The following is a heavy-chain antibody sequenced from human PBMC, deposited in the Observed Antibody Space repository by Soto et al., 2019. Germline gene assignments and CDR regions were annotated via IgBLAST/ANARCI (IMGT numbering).Heavy chain of an antibody. CDR3: ARDANVLRYFDWLLSEGNYGMDV. CDR2: ISYDGSNK. Sequence: GGSLRLSCAASGFTFSSYAMHWVRQAPGKGLEWVAVISYDGSNKYYADSVKGRFTISRDNSKNTLYLQMNSLRAEDTAVYYCARDANVLRYFDWLLSEGNYGMDVWGQGTTVTVSS. J-gene: IGHJ6*02. V-gene: IGHV3-30-3*01. D-gene: IGHD3-9*01. CDR1: GFTFSSYA.